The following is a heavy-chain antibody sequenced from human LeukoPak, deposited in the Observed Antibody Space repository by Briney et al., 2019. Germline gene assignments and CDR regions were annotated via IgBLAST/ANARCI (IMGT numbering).Heavy chain of an antibody. CDR1: GGSISSSSYY. V-gene: IGHV4-39*01. Sequence: SETLSLTCTVSGGSISSSSYYWGWIRQPPGKGLEWIGSMYYSGSTYYNPSLKSRVTISVDTSKNQFSLKLSSVTAADTAVYYCATQTHSHSRITMVRGVRYFDYWGQGTLVTVSS. J-gene: IGHJ4*02. CDR2: MYYSGST. D-gene: IGHD3-10*01. CDR3: ATQTHSHSRITMVRGVRYFDY.